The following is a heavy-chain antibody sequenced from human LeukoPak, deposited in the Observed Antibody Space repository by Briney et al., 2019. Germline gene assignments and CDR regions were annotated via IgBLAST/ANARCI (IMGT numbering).Heavy chain of an antibody. J-gene: IGHJ4*02. CDR1: GFTFSIHT. V-gene: IGHV3-23*01. CDR2: ISGSGDAT. CDR3: AKAKGGL. D-gene: IGHD2-15*01. Sequence: PGGPLRLSCVASGFTFSIHTMTWLPQAPEKGLEWVSSISGSGDATYFADSVRGRFTLSRDNSRNTLFPQMDSLRVDDTAVYYCAKAKGGLWGQGTLVTVSS.